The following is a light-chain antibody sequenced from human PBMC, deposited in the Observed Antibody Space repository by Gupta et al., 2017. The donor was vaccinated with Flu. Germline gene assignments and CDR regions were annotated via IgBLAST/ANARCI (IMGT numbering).Light chain of an antibody. V-gene: IGKV1-5*03. Sequence: DIQMTQSPSTLSAFVGDTVAITCRASQHINDWLAWYQQKPGKAPKLLIYRASTLESGVPSRFSSSGYGTEFTLTINSLQPDDFATYYCQQYDMYHTFGQGTKLEIK. CDR2: RAS. J-gene: IGKJ2*01. CDR1: QHINDW. CDR3: QQYDMYHT.